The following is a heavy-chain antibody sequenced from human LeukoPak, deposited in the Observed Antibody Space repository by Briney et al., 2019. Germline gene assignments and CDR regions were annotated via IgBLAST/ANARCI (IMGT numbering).Heavy chain of an antibody. V-gene: IGHV1-69*05. CDR2: IIPIFGTA. D-gene: IGHD2-15*01. J-gene: IGHJ6*03. CDR3: ARGDCSGGSCYYYYYMDV. Sequence: GASVKVSCKASGYTFSGYYTHWVRQAPGQGLEWMGGIIPIFGTANYAQKFQGRVTITTDESTSTAYMELSSLRSEDTAVYYCARGDCSGGSCYYYYYMDVWGKGTTVTVSS. CDR1: GYTFSGYY.